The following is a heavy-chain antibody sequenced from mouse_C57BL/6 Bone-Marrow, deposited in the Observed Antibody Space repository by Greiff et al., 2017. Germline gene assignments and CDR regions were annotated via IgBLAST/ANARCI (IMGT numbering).Heavy chain of an antibody. J-gene: IGHJ1*03. CDR2: ISSGSSTI. CDR3: ARRYGSSYWYFDV. Sequence: EVQVVESGGGLVKPGGSLKLSCAASGFTFSDYGMHWVRQAPEKGLEWVAYISSGSSTIYYAATVKGRFTISRDNAKNTLFLQMTSLRSEDTDMYYCARRYGSSYWYFDVWGTGTTVTVSS. CDR1: GFTFSDYG. V-gene: IGHV5-17*01. D-gene: IGHD1-1*01.